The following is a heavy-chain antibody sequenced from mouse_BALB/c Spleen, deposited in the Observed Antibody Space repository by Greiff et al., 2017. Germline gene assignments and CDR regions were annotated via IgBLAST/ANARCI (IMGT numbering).Heavy chain of an antibody. J-gene: IGHJ4*01. CDR1: GSTFTTYQ. V-gene: IGHV1-47*01. CDR3: ARSPAMDY. Sequence: QVHRHQPGVDLLKPGASGRLSCRAFGSTFTTYQIEWMKQNHGKGLEWIGNFHPYNDDTKNNEKFKGKAKLTVEKSSSTVYLELSRLTSDDSAVYYCARSPAMDYWGQGTSVTVSS. CDR2: FHPYNDDT.